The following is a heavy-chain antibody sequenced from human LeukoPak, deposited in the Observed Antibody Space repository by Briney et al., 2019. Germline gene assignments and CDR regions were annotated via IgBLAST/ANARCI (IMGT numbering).Heavy chain of an antibody. CDR3: ARAQSGSYLGNWFDP. CDR2: INPNSGGT. J-gene: IGHJ5*02. CDR1: GYTFTGYY. Sequence: ASVKVSCKASGYTFTGYYMHWVRQAPGQGLEWMGWINPNSGGTNYSQKFQGRVIMTRDTSTSTVYMELSSLRSEDTAVYYCARAQSGSYLGNWFDPWGQGTLVTVSS. D-gene: IGHD1-26*01. V-gene: IGHV1-2*02.